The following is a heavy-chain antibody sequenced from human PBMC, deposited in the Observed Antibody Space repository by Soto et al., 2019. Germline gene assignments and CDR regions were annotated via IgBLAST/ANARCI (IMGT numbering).Heavy chain of an antibody. D-gene: IGHD1-1*01. CDR2: IIPLFRTP. CDR3: ARSKVQEQLGGNYYYTLDV. J-gene: IGHJ6*03. V-gene: IGHV1-69*12. CDR1: GDTFDTFA. Sequence: QVQLVQSGAEVIKPGSSVKVSCKASGDTFDTFAISWVRQAPGQGLEWMGGIIPLFRTPRYGQKFQGRVTIAADESPPTAYVERLSLRSEGTAVYYWARSKVQEQLGGNYYYTLDVWGQGTTVTVSS.